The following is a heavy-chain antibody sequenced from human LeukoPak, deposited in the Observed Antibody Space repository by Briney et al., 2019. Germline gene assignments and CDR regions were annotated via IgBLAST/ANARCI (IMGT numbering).Heavy chain of an antibody. CDR3: ARGGRGDSGYDY. Sequence: SVTVSCKASGGTFSSYAISWVRQAPGQGLEWMGGIIPIFGTANDAQKFQGRVTITADESTSTAYMELSSLKSEDTAVYYCARGGRGDSGYDYWGQGTLVTVSS. V-gene: IGHV1-69*13. CDR1: GGTFSSYA. D-gene: IGHD5-12*01. J-gene: IGHJ4*02. CDR2: IIPIFGTA.